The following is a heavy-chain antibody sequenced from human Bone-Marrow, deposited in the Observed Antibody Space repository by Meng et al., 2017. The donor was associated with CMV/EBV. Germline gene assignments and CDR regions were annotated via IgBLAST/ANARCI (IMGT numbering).Heavy chain of an antibody. J-gene: IGHJ6*02. CDR3: ARYSRMTAAIRPSYYYYGKDV. D-gene: IGHD2-2*02. Sequence: SVKVSCKASGGTFSSYTISWVRQAPGQGLEWMGRIIPILGIANYAQKFQGRVTITADKSTSTAYMELSSLRSEDTAVYYCARYSRMTAAIRPSYYYYGKDVWGQGTTVTVSS. CDR2: IIPILGIA. V-gene: IGHV1-69*02. CDR1: GGTFSSYT.